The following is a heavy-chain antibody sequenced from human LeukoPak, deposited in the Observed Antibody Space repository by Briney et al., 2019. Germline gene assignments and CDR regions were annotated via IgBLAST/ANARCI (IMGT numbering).Heavy chain of an antibody. J-gene: IGHJ6*03. CDR1: GFTFSSYS. V-gene: IGHV3-21*01. CDR2: ISRSGSNI. CDR3: AKGTGDYYYMDV. Sequence: GGSLRLSCAASGFTFSSYSLSWVRQAPGKGLEWVSSISRSGSNIYYADSVKGRFTISRDNSKNTLYLQMNSLRAEDTAVYYCAKGTGDYYYMDVWGKGTTVTVSS. D-gene: IGHD7-27*01.